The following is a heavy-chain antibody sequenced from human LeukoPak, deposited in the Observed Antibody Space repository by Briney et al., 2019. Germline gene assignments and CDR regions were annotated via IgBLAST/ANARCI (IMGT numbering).Heavy chain of an antibody. V-gene: IGHV1-18*01. CDR3: ARDSGRFLGWLSNYYYYYMDV. CDR1: GYTFTSYG. D-gene: IGHD3-3*01. Sequence: ASVKVSCKASGYTFTSYGISWVRQAPGQGLEWMGWISAYNGNTNYAQKLQGRVTMTTDTSTSTAYMEMRSLRSDDTAVYYCARDSGRFLGWLSNYYYYYMDVWGKGTTVTVSS. CDR2: ISAYNGNT. J-gene: IGHJ6*03.